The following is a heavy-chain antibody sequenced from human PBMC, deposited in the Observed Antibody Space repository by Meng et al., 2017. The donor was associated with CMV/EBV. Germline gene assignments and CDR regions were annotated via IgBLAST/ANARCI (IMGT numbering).Heavy chain of an antibody. V-gene: IGHV1-46*03. CDR2: INPSGGST. J-gene: IGHJ4*02. D-gene: IGHD5-24*01. CDR3: AWDSRDGYNNY. Sequence: GGSLRLSCKASGYTFTSYYMHWVRQAPGQGLEWMGIINPSGGSTSYAQKFQGRVTMTRDTSTSTVYMELSSLRSEDTAVYYCAWDSRDGYNNYWGQGTLVTVSS. CDR1: GYTFTSYY.